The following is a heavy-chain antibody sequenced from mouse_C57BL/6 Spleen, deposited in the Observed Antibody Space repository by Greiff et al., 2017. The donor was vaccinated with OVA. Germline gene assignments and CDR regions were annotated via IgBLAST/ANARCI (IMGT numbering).Heavy chain of an antibody. D-gene: IGHD1-1*01. CDR3: VRDYGSSYGYWYFDV. J-gene: IGHJ1*03. Sequence: EVQLVESGGGLVQPKGSLKLSCAASGFTFNTYAMHWVRQAPGKGLEWVARIRSKSSNYATYYADSVKDRFTISRDDSQSMLYLQMNNLKTEDTAMYYCVRDYGSSYGYWYFDVWGTGTTVTVSS. V-gene: IGHV10-3*01. CDR1: GFTFNTYA. CDR2: IRSKSSNYAT.